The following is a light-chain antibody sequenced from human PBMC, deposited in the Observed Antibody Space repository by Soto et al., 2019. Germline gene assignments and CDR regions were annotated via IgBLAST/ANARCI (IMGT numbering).Light chain of an antibody. CDR1: SSNIGTNF. V-gene: IGLV1-47*02. Sequence: QSVLTQPPSASGTPGQRVTISCSGSSSNIGTNFVYWYQQLPGTAPKLLIFSNAQRPSGVPDRFSGSRSGTSASLAISGLRSEDEADYYCAAWDDSLSGWVFGGGPKVTVL. CDR3: AAWDDSLSGWV. CDR2: SNA. J-gene: IGLJ3*02.